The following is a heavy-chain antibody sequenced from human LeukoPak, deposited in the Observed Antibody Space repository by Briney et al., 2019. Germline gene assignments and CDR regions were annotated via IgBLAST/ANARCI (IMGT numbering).Heavy chain of an antibody. CDR3: ARGRYDFWSGYQGDAFDI. J-gene: IGHJ3*02. Sequence: ASVKVSCKASGYTFTSYGISWVRQAPGQGLEWMGWISAYNGNTNYAQELQSRVTMTTDTYTSTAYMELRSMRSDDTAVYYCARGRYDFWSGYQGDAFDIWGQGTMVTVSS. CDR2: ISAYNGNT. CDR1: GYTFTSYG. V-gene: IGHV1-18*01. D-gene: IGHD3-3*01.